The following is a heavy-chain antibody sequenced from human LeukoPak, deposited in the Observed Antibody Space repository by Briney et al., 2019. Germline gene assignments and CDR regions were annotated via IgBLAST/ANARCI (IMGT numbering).Heavy chain of an antibody. CDR1: GFTFSDYY. Sequence: PGGSLRLSCAASGFTFSDYYMSWIRQAPGKGLEWVSYISSSGSTIYYADFVKGRFTISRDNAKNSLYLQMNSLRAEDTAVYYCARDPHPGDYYYYYMDVWGKGTTVTVSS. J-gene: IGHJ6*03. CDR3: ARDPHPGDYYYYYMDV. CDR2: ISSSGSTI. V-gene: IGHV3-11*04. D-gene: IGHD4-17*01.